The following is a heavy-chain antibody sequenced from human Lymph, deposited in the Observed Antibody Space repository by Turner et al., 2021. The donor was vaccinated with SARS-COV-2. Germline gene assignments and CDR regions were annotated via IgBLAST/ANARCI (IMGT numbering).Heavy chain of an antibody. CDR2: IHYSGNI. J-gene: IGHJ5*02. V-gene: IGHV4-39*01. CDR1: GGSISSRSYY. CDR3: AIRFLEDLLHKGFDP. Sequence: QLPLQASGPGLVEPSETLSLTCAVSGGSISSRSYYWGWIRQPPGKGLEWIGSIHYSGNIYYNPSLKSRVTISVDTSKNQFSLKLSSVTAADTAMYYCAIRFLEDLLHKGFDPWGQGTLVTVSS. D-gene: IGHD3-3*01.